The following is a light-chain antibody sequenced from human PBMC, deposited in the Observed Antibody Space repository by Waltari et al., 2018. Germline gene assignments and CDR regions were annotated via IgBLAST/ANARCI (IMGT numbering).Light chain of an antibody. V-gene: IGKV1-12*01. CDR2: KAS. J-gene: IGKJ1*01. CDR3: QQANSFPPEWT. CDR1: HRINIW. Sequence: IQVIQSPSTLSASVGDTVTLSCRVSHRINIWLAWYQQKPGKAPKLLIKKASTLEDGVPSRFSGSGSGTEFTLTISSLQPEDFATYYCQQANSFPPEWTFGQGTKVEIK.